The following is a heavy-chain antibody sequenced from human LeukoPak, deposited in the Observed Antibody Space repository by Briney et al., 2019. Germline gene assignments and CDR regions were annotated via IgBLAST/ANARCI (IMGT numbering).Heavy chain of an antibody. CDR1: GFTFSDYY. Sequence: GGSLRLSCAASGFTFSDYYMSWIRQAPGKGLEWVSYISSSGSNIYYADSVKGRFTISRDNAKNSLYLQMNSLRAEDTAVYYCARDRGYSYGHDAFDIWGQGTMVTVSS. J-gene: IGHJ3*02. CDR3: ARDRGYSYGHDAFDI. V-gene: IGHV3-11*04. CDR2: ISSSGSNI. D-gene: IGHD5-18*01.